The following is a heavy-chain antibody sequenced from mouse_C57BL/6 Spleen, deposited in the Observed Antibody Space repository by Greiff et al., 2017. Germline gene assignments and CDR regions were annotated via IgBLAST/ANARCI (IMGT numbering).Heavy chain of an antibody. V-gene: IGHV10-1*01. CDR1: GFSFNTYA. J-gene: IGHJ4*01. Sequence: EVQRVESGGGLVQPKGSLKLSCAASGFSFNTYAMNWVRQAPGKGLEWVARIRSKSNNYATYYADSVKDRFTISRDDSESMLYLQMNNLKTEDTAMYYCVRQSNGAMDYWGQGTSVTVSS. D-gene: IGHD2-5*01. CDR3: VRQSNGAMDY. CDR2: IRSKSNNYAT.